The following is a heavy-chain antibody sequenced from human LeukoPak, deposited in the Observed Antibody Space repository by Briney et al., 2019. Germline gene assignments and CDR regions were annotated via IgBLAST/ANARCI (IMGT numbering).Heavy chain of an antibody. D-gene: IGHD2-2*01. CDR1: GGSFSGYY. V-gene: IGHV4-34*01. J-gene: IGHJ5*02. CDR2: INHSGST. Sequence: SETLSLTCAVYGGSFSGYYWSWIRQPPGKGLEWIGEINHSGSTNYNPSLKSRVTISVDTSKNQFSLKLSSATAADTAVYYCASKKRGYQLLFRFDPWGQGTLVTVSS. CDR3: ASKKRGYQLLFRFDP.